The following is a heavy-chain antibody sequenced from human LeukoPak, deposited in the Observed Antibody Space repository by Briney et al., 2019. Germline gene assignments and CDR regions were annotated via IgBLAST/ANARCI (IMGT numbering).Heavy chain of an antibody. V-gene: IGHV3-48*03. J-gene: IGHJ4*02. Sequence: PGGSLRLSWAASGFSFSSYEMNWVRQAPGKGLEWVSHISSGGNTEYYVDSVRGRFTMSRDNAKSLLFLQMNSLRPEDTAVYYCARDTVNGPYVISLDYWGQGALVTVSS. D-gene: IGHD2-8*01. CDR2: ISSGGNTE. CDR1: GFSFSSYE. CDR3: ARDTVNGPYVISLDY.